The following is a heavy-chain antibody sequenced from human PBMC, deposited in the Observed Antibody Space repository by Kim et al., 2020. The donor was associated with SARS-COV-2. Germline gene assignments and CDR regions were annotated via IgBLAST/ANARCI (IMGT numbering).Heavy chain of an antibody. Sequence: SQTLSLTCAVYGGSFSGYYWSWIRQPPGKGLEWIWEINHSGSTNYNPSLKSRVTISVDTSKNQFSLKLSSVTAADTAVYYCARGVPATAQGYYMDVWGKGTTVTVS. CDR2: INHSGST. D-gene: IGHD2-2*01. J-gene: IGHJ6*03. CDR1: GGSFSGYY. CDR3: ARGVPATAQGYYMDV. V-gene: IGHV4-34*01.